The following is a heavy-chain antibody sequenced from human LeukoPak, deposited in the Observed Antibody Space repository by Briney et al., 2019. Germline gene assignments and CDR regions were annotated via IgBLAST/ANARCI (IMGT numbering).Heavy chain of an antibody. V-gene: IGHV4-59*08. J-gene: IGHJ4*02. CDR1: GGSISSYY. CDR2: IYYSGST. CDR3: ARLRAKTIRYFDY. D-gene: IGHD3-9*01. Sequence: SETLSLTCTVSGGSISSYYWSWIRQPPEKGLEWIGYIYYSGSTNYNPSLKSRVTISVDTSKNQFSLKLSSVTAADTAVYYCARLRAKTIRYFDYWGQGTLVTVSS.